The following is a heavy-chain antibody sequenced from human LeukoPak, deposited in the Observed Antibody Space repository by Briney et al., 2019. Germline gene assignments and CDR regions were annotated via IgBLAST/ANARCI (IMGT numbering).Heavy chain of an antibody. Sequence: GGSLRLSCAASGFTFTNYAMSWVRQAPGKGLDWVSAISYNGGSTYYSDSVKGRFTISRDKSKNTAYLQMNSLRAEDTAVYYCAKPPNYGAYYYGMDVWGKGTTVTVSS. CDR2: ISYNGGST. CDR3: AKPPNYGAYYYGMDV. J-gene: IGHJ6*04. V-gene: IGHV3-23*01. CDR1: GFTFTNYA. D-gene: IGHD4/OR15-4a*01.